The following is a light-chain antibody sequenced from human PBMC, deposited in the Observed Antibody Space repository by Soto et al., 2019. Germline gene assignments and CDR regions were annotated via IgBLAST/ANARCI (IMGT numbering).Light chain of an antibody. CDR1: QSVSSSY. J-gene: IGKJ1*01. CDR2: GAS. CDR3: QQYGSSPWT. V-gene: IGKV3-20*01. Sequence: EIVLTQSPGTLSLSPGERATLSCSASQSVSSSYLAWYQQKPGQAHRLLIYGASSRATGIPDRFSGSGSGTDFTLTISRLEPEDFAVYYCQQYGSSPWTFGQGTKVQIK.